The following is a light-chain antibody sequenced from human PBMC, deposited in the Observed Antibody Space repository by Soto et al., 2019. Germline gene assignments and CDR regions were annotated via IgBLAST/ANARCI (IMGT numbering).Light chain of an antibody. CDR3: CSYAGSSTWV. V-gene: IGLV2-23*01. J-gene: IGLJ1*01. CDR2: EGS. CDR1: NNDVGGYKL. Sequence: QSALTQPASVSGSPGQSITISCTGTNNDVGGYKLVSWYQQHPGKAPKLMIYEGSKRPSGVSNRFSGSKSGNTASLTISGLQAQDEADYYCCSYAGSSTWVFGTGTKLTVL.